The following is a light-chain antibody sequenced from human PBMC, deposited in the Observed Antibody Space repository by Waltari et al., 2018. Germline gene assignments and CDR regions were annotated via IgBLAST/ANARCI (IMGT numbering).Light chain of an antibody. Sequence: QSAMAQPRSMSGSPGQSVAVSCTGTSSDVGGYNFVSWYQQHPGKAPKLIIYDVNKRPSGVPDRFSGSKAGNTASLTISGLQAEDEAHYYCWSYVGGNTYWVFGGGTKLTVL. V-gene: IGLV2-11*01. CDR3: WSYVGGNTYWV. CDR2: DVN. J-gene: IGLJ3*02. CDR1: SSDVGGYNF.